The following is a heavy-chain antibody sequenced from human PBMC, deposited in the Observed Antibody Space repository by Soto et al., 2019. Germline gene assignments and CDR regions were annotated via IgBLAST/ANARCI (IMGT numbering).Heavy chain of an antibody. Sequence: GGSLRLSCAPSGFTFSSYWMSWVRQAPGKGLEWVANVKQDGSEKYYVDSVEGRFTISRDNAKNSLYLQMNSLRAEDTAVYYCASGRYCSGGSCYYPFDYWGQGALVTVSS. D-gene: IGHD2-15*01. V-gene: IGHV3-7*01. CDR1: GFTFSSYW. CDR2: VKQDGSEK. CDR3: ASGRYCSGGSCYYPFDY. J-gene: IGHJ4*02.